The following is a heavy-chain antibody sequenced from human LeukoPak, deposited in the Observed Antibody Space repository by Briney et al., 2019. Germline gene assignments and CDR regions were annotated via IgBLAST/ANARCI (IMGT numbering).Heavy chain of an antibody. CDR2: ISGSGGST. CDR1: GFTFSSYG. D-gene: IGHD6-19*01. Sequence: GGSLRLSCAASGFTFSSYGMHWVRQAPGKGLEWVSAISGSGGSTYYADSVKGRFTISRDNSKNTLYLQMNSLRAEDTAVYYCAKIQDSSGWPDYWGQGTLVTVSS. V-gene: IGHV3-23*01. CDR3: AKIQDSSGWPDY. J-gene: IGHJ4*02.